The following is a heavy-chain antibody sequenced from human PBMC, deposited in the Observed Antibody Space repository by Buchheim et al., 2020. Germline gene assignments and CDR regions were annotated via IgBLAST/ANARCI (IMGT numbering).Heavy chain of an antibody. V-gene: IGHV3-30*03. CDR2: ISYDGSNK. Sequence: QVQLVESGGGVVQPGRSLRLSCAASGFTFSSYGMHWVRQAPGKGLEWVAGISYDGSNKYYADSVKGRFPISRDNSKNTVYLQMNSLRAEDTAVYYCASYTGGYWGQGTL. CDR3: ASYTGGY. J-gene: IGHJ4*02. D-gene: IGHD3-16*01. CDR1: GFTFSSYG.